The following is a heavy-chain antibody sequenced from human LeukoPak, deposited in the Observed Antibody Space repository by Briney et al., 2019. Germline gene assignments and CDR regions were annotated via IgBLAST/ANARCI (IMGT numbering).Heavy chain of an antibody. J-gene: IGHJ4*02. CDR3: AKDVHAAAAPYYFDY. D-gene: IGHD6-13*01. CDR2: ISYDGSNK. Sequence: GRSLRLSCAASGFTFSSYGMHWVRQAPGKGLEWVAVISYDGSNKYYADSVKGRFTISRDNSKNTLYLQMNSLRAEDTAVYYCAKDVHAAAAPYYFDYWGQGTLVTVSS. CDR1: GFTFSSYG. V-gene: IGHV3-30*18.